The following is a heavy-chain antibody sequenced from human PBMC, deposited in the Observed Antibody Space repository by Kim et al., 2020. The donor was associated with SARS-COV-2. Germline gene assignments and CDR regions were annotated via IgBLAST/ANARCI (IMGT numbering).Heavy chain of an antibody. D-gene: IGHD3-10*01. J-gene: IGHJ4*02. Sequence: VKGRFTISRDHSKSTVYLQMNSLRAEDTAVYYCAKDRSGGSGTYSNFDYWGQGTLVTVSS. V-gene: IGHV3-23*01. CDR3: AKDRSGGSGTYSNFDY.